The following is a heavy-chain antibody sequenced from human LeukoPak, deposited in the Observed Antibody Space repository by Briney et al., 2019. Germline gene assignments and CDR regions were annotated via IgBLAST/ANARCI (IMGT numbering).Heavy chain of an antibody. CDR3: AREGTDLYNWFDP. J-gene: IGHJ5*02. Sequence: PSETLLLSCTVSGASISSYYWSWLRQPPGKGLEWIGYSYYGGSNNYNASLKGRVTISRDTSKNTFSLQLSSVSAADTAVYYCAREGTDLYNWFDPWGQGTLVTVSS. V-gene: IGHV4-59*01. CDR1: GASISSYY. CDR2: SYYGGSN.